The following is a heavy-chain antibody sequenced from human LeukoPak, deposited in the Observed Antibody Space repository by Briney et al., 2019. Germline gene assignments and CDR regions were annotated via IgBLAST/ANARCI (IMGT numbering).Heavy chain of an antibody. D-gene: IGHD4-17*01. Sequence: GSLRLSCAASGVTFPNAWMSWVRQAPGKGLEWVGRLKTKADGATTDYAAPVKGRFTISSDNSKNTLYLQMNSLKTEDTAVYYCAADTTRTSDYGFDYWGQGTLVTVSS. CDR2: LKTKADGATT. CDR1: GVTFPNAW. CDR3: AADTTRTSDYGFDY. V-gene: IGHV3-15*01. J-gene: IGHJ4*02.